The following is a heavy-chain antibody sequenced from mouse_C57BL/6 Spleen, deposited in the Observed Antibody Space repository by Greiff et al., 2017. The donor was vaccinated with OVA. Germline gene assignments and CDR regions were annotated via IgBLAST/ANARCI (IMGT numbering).Heavy chain of an antibody. D-gene: IGHD2-3*01. CDR1: GYAFTHYL. CDR2: INPGSGGT. CDR3: ARSGDGYFY. J-gene: IGHJ2*01. V-gene: IGHV1-54*01. Sequence: QVQLQQSGAELVRPGTSVKVSCKASGYAFTHYLIEWVKQRPGQGLEWIGVINPGSGGTNYNEKFKGKATLTADKSSSTAYMQLSSLTSEDSAVYFCARSGDGYFYWGQGTTLTVSS.